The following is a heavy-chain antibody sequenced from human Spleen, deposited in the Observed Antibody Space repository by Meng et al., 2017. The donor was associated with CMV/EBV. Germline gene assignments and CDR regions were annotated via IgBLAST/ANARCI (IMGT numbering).Heavy chain of an antibody. V-gene: IGHV3-7*01. J-gene: IGHJ6*02. D-gene: IGHD3-10*01. CDR3: AKDRAHTYYSYYAMDV. CDR1: GFTFSSYW. Sequence: GESLKISCAASGFTFSSYWMSWVRQAPGKGLEWVANIKQDGSEKYYVDSVKGRFTISRDNAKNTLFLQMDSLRGDDSAVYYCAKDRAHTYYSYYAMDVWGQGTTVTVSS. CDR2: IKQDGSEK.